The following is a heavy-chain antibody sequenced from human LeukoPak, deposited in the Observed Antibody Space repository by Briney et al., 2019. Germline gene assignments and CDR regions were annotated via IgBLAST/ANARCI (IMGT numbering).Heavy chain of an antibody. Sequence: PGGSLRLSCTASGFTFSDYSMTWVRQAPGKGPEWVANIRQIGSQRYYVDSVRGRFTISRDNPKNSLFLQINGLRAEDEAVYYCARGVASATRRSPIDYWGQGTLVTVSS. J-gene: IGHJ4*02. CDR1: GFTFSDYS. CDR3: ARGVASATRRSPIDY. V-gene: IGHV3-7*04. D-gene: IGHD1-26*01. CDR2: IRQIGSQR.